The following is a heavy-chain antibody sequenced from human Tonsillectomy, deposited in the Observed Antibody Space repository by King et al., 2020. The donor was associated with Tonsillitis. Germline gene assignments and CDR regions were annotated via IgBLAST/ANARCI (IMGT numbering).Heavy chain of an antibody. Sequence: QLVQSGGGLVKPGGSLRLSCAASGFTFSDYYMSWIRQAPGKGLEWVSYISSSGTTKYYADSVRGRFTISRDNANNSLYLQLNSLRAEETAVYYCARVLRDYYDSRFGLGLIDYWGQGTLVTVSS. CDR2: ISSSGTTK. V-gene: IGHV3-11*01. CDR3: ARVLRDYYDSRFGLGLIDY. J-gene: IGHJ4*02. D-gene: IGHD3-22*01. CDR1: GFTFSDYY.